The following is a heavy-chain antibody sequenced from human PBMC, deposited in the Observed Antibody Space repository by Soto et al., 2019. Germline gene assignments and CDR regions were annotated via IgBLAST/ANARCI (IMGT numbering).Heavy chain of an antibody. V-gene: IGHV3-23*01. Sequence: GGSLRLSCAASGFTFSNYDMTWVRQAPGKGLEWVSAIGGSGGDTYYADSVKGRFAISRDNSKNTLYLQMNSLRVEDTAVYYCAKDNSAAIGGDYWGQGTLVTVSS. J-gene: IGHJ4*02. CDR3: AKDNSAAIGGDY. CDR2: IGGSGGDT. D-gene: IGHD2-2*02. CDR1: GFTFSNYD.